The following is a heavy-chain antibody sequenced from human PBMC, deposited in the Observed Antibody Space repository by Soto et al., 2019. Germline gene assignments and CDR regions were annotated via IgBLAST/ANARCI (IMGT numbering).Heavy chain of an antibody. CDR3: AKARFVAAMVFRPYYYYGMDV. CDR2: ISGSGGST. D-gene: IGHD5-18*01. J-gene: IGHJ6*02. V-gene: IGHV3-23*01. CDR1: GFTFSRYA. Sequence: GGSLRLSCAASGFTFSRYAVSWVRQAPGKGLEWVSAISGSGGSTYYADSVKGRFTISRDNSKNTLYLQMNSLRAEDTAVYYCAKARFVAAMVFRPYYYYGMDVWGQGTTVTVSS.